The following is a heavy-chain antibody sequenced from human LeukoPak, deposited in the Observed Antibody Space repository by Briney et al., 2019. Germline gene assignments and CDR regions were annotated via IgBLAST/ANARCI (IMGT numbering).Heavy chain of an antibody. Sequence: GGSLRLSCAASGFTLISYEMNWVRQAPGKGLEWVSYITSGGGSIYYADSVKGRFTISRDNSKNSLFLQMNSLRAEDTAVYYCARALPSSWYYFDYWGQGTLATVSS. CDR3: ARALPSSWYYFDY. V-gene: IGHV3-48*03. CDR2: ITSGGGSI. CDR1: GFTLISYE. J-gene: IGHJ4*02. D-gene: IGHD6-13*01.